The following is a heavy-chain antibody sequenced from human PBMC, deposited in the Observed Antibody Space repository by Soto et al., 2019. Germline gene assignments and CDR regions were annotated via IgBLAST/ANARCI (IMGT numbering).Heavy chain of an antibody. V-gene: IGHV4-30-4*08. CDR2: IYYSESA. J-gene: IGHJ1*01. Sequence: SETLSLTCTVSGVSITSGDYYWSWIRQSPGKGLEWIGYIYYSESAHYNPTLKSRILISIDRSKNQLSLKMTSVTAADTAVYYCARDDLDYGGNPLSTWGQGTLVTVSS. D-gene: IGHD4-17*01. CDR1: GVSITSGDYY. CDR3: ARDDLDYGGNPLST.